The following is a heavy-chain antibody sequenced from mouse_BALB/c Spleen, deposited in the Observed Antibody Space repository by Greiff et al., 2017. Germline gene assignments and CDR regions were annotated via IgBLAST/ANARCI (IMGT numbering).Heavy chain of an antibody. Sequence: EVKLMESGPELVKPGASVKMSCKASGYTFTSYVMHWVKQKPGQGLEWIGYINPYNDGTKYNEKFKGKATLTSDKSSSTAYMELSSLTSEDSAVYYCARKVTLSLYDYIDYWGQGTTLTVSS. CDR1: GYTFTSYV. CDR3: ARKVTLSLYDYIDY. CDR2: INPYNDGT. V-gene: IGHV1-14*01. D-gene: IGHD2-13*01. J-gene: IGHJ2*01.